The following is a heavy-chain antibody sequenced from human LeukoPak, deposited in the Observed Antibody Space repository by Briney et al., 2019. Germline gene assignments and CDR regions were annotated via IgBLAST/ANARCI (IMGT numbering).Heavy chain of an antibody. CDR1: GGTFSSYA. D-gene: IGHD3-3*01. Sequence: GSSVKVSCTASGGTFSSYAISWVRQAPGQGLEWMGRIIPILGIANYAQKFQGRVTITADKSTSTAYMELSSLRSEDTAVYYCARAGQAGYDFWSGYPIYGMDVWGQGTTVTVSS. CDR3: ARAGQAGYDFWSGYPIYGMDV. V-gene: IGHV1-69*04. CDR2: IIPILGIA. J-gene: IGHJ6*02.